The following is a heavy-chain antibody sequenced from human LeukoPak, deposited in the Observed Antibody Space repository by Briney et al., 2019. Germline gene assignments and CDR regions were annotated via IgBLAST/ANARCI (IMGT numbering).Heavy chain of an antibody. Sequence: GGSLRLSCAASGFTFSSYEMNWVRQAPGKGLEWVSYISSSGNTIYYAGSVTGRFTISRDNAKNSLFLQMNSLRAEDTALYYCARDKHSGSYQFDYWGQGTLVTVSS. CDR1: GFTFSSYE. J-gene: IGHJ4*02. V-gene: IGHV3-48*03. D-gene: IGHD1-26*01. CDR3: ARDKHSGSYQFDY. CDR2: ISSSGNTI.